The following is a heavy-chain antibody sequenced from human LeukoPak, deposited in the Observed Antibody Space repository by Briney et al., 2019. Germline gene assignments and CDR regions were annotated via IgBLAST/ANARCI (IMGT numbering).Heavy chain of an antibody. D-gene: IGHD3-9*01. Sequence: PGGSLRLSCAASGFTFNTNDIHWVRQAPGKGLEWVAVLSYDGSKKYYADSVKGRFTISRDNSKNTLYLQMNSLRAEDTAVYYCARGGRYNILTGFRRDRHDAFDIWGQGTLVTVSS. V-gene: IGHV3-30*03. J-gene: IGHJ3*02. CDR3: ARGGRYNILTGFRRDRHDAFDI. CDR1: GFTFNTND. CDR2: LSYDGSKK.